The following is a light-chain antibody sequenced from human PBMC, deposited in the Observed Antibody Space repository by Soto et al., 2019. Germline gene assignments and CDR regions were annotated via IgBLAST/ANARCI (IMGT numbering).Light chain of an antibody. CDR3: QQRTDRPPWT. CDR1: QSIGLA. Sequence: EIVLTQSPATLSLSPGERATLSCRASQSIGLAIAWYQHKPGQAPRLLIFDASQRATGIPARFRGSGSGTDVTLSISRLEPEDFAVYYCQQRTDRPPWTFGQGTKVDSK. J-gene: IGKJ1*01. CDR2: DAS. V-gene: IGKV3-11*01.